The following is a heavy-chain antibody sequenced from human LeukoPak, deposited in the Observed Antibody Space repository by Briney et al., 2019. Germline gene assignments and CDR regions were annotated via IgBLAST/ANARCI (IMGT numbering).Heavy chain of an antibody. CDR1: GFTFSSYG. CDR2: IRYDGSIK. D-gene: IGHD3-10*01. V-gene: IGHV3-30*02. J-gene: IGHJ5*01. Sequence: PGGSLRLSCVASGFTFSSYGMHWVRQAPGKGLEWVTYIRYDGSIKYYAESVKGRFTISRDNSKNTLYLQMNSLRVEDTAVYYCVKDGRLEFGDDSWGQGTLVTVSS. CDR3: VKDGRLEFGDDS.